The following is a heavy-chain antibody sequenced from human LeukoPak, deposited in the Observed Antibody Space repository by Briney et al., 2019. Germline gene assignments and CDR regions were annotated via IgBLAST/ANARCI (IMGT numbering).Heavy chain of an antibody. CDR2: IHYSGRP. D-gene: IGHD3-16*01. J-gene: IGHJ6*02. Sequence: SETLSLTCTVSGGSISGHYWTWIRQPPGKGLEWIGQIHYSGRPDYNPSLKSRVTISVDTSKNQLSLKVTSVTGADTAVYYCARFGVVYDMDVWGQGTTVTVSS. CDR1: GGSISGHY. CDR3: ARFGVVYDMDV. V-gene: IGHV4-59*11.